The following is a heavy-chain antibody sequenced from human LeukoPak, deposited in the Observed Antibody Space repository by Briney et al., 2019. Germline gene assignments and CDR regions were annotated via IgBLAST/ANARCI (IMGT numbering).Heavy chain of an antibody. V-gene: IGHV4-59*11. CDR1: RGSISSPY. D-gene: IGHD5-18*01. CDR2: IYYTGST. Sequence: PSETLSLTCTVSRGSISSPYWSWIRQPPGKGLEWIGNIYYTGSTKYNPSLKGRVTISVDTSKNHFSLKLSSVTAADTAVYYCARGRGYSYGSPLDYWGQGSLVTVSS. J-gene: IGHJ4*02. CDR3: ARGRGYSYGSPLDY.